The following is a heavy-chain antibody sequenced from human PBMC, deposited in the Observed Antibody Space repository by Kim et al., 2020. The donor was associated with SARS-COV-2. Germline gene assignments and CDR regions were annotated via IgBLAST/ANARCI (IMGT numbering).Heavy chain of an antibody. CDR1: GGSISSSTHY. D-gene: IGHD2-8*01. V-gene: IGHV4-39*01. CDR3: ARHGDTNGVIDY. J-gene: IGHJ4*02. Sequence: SETLSLTCSVSGGSISSSTHYWGWIRQPPGKGLEWIGTIYYSVTTYYNPSLQTRVTIFGDTSKSQFSLRLTSVTAADTAVYYCARHGDTNGVIDYWGQGTLVTVSS. CDR2: IYYSVTT.